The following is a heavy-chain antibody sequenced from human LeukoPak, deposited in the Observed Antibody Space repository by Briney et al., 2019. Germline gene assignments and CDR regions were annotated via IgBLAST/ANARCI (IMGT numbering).Heavy chain of an antibody. CDR3: ARGYCSGGSCYRTPYNWFDP. Sequence: SETLSLTCTVSGGSISSYYWSWIRQPPGKGLEWIGYIYYSGSTNYNPSLKSRVTISVDTSKNQFSLKLSSVTAADTAVYYCARGYCSGGSCYRTPYNWFDPWGQGTLVTVSS. J-gene: IGHJ5*02. V-gene: IGHV4-59*01. CDR1: GGSISSYY. CDR2: IYYSGST. D-gene: IGHD2-15*01.